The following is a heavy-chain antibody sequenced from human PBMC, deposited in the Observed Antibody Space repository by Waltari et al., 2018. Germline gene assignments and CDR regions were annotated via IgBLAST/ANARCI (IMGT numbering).Heavy chain of an antibody. CDR1: GFTVSSNY. D-gene: IGHD5-18*01. CDR2: IYSGGST. CDR3: ARGMWVVDTAPIDY. Sequence: EVQLVESGGGLIQPGGSLRLSCAASGFTVSSNYMSWVRQAPGKGLEWVSVIYSGGSTNYPNSGKGRFTISRDNSKNTLYLQMNSLRAEDTAVYYCARGMWVVDTAPIDYWGQGTLVTVSS. V-gene: IGHV3-53*01. J-gene: IGHJ4*02.